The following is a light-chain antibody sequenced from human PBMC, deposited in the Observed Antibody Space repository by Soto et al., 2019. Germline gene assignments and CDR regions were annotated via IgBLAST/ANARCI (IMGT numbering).Light chain of an antibody. CDR3: QQYNSWPVT. J-gene: IGKJ1*01. CDR1: QSVSST. Sequence: EIVMTQSPATLSVSPGDRVTLSCRASQSVSSTLAWYQQKPGQAPRLLIYGASTRATDIPARFTGSGSGTEFTLTIGSLQSEDFAVYYCQQYNSWPVTFGQGTKV. V-gene: IGKV3-15*01. CDR2: GAS.